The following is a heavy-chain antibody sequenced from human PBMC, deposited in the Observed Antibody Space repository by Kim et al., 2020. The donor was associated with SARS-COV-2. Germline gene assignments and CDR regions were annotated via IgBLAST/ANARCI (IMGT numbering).Heavy chain of an antibody. Sequence: GGSLRLSCAASGFTFSNYAMSWVRQAPGKGLEWVSAISHSGAGTYYADSVKGPFTISRDNSRNTLFLQMIRLRAGDTALYYWAENLEYNYGYSDYCGQGTLVTVSS. CDR3: AENLEYNYGYSDY. D-gene: IGHD5-18*01. CDR1: GFTFSNYA. CDR2: ISHSGAGT. V-gene: IGHV3-23*01. J-gene: IGHJ4*02.